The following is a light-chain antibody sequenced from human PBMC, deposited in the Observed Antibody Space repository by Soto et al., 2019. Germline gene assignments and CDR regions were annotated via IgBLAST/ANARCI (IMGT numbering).Light chain of an antibody. J-gene: IGLJ3*02. CDR2: EGS. CDR1: SSDIGSYNL. CDR3: CSYGGSSSWV. Sequence: QSALTQPASVSGSPGQSITISCTGTSSDIGSYNLVSWYQQHPGKAPKFMIYEGSKRPSGVSNRFSGSKSGNTASLTISGLQAEDEADYYRCSYGGSSSWVFGGGTKLTVL. V-gene: IGLV2-23*01.